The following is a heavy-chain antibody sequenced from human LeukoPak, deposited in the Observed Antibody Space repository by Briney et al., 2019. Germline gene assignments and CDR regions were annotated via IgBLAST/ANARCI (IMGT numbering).Heavy chain of an antibody. D-gene: IGHD5-18*01. CDR1: GFTFSSYE. Sequence: GGSLRLSCAASGFTFSSYEMNWVRQAPGKELEWVSYISSSGSTIYYADSVKGRFTISRDNAKNSLYLRMNSLRAEDTAVYYCARGGGYSYGYTAFDIWGQGKMVNVSS. V-gene: IGHV3-48*03. CDR2: ISSSGSTI. CDR3: ARGGGYSYGYTAFDI. J-gene: IGHJ3*02.